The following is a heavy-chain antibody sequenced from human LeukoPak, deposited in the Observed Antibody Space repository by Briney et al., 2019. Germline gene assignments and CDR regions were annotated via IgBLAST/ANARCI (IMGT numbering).Heavy chain of an antibody. V-gene: IGHV3-30*02. J-gene: IGHJ6*03. CDR1: GFTFSSYG. CDR2: IRYDGSNK. D-gene: IGHD3-3*01. CDR3: AKDFLATWYYDFWSGYPDYYSSYMDV. Sequence: GGSLRLSCAASGFTFSSYGMHWVRQAPRKGLEWVAFIRYDGSNKYYAESVKGRFTISRDNAKNRLYLQMNILRAEDTAVYYCAKDFLATWYYDFWSGYPDYYSSYMDVWGKGTTVTVSS.